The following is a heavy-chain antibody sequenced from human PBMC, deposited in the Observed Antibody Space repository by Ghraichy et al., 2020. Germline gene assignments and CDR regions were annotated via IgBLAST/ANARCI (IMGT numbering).Heavy chain of an antibody. J-gene: IGHJ4*02. V-gene: IGHV3-30*02. D-gene: IGHD1-1*01. CDR2: IRDDGTTE. Sequence: GGSLRLSCAASGFTFSTYAMHWVRQAPGKGLEWVAFIRDDGTTEYYADSVKGRFTISRDNSKNTVSLQMNRLRVEDTAVYYCAKGYKWGDGRSNFDSWGQGTRVTVSS. CDR3: AKGYKWGDGRSNFDS. CDR1: GFTFSTYA.